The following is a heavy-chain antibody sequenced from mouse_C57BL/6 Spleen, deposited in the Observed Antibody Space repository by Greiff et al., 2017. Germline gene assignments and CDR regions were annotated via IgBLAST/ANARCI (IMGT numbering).Heavy chain of an antibody. V-gene: IGHV1-52*01. CDR2: IDPSDSET. D-gene: IGHD2-3*01. Sequence: QVQLQQPGAELVRPGSSVKLSCKASGYTFTSYWMHWVKQRPIQGLEWIGNIDPSDSETLYNQKFKDKATLTVDKSSSTAYMQLSSLTSEDSAVYYCARVYDGSFAYWGQGTLVTVSA. CDR3: ARVYDGSFAY. CDR1: GYTFTSYW. J-gene: IGHJ3*01.